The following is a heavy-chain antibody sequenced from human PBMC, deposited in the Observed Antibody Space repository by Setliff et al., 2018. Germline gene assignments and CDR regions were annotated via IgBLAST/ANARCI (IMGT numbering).Heavy chain of an antibody. CDR3: AGVLRDYYGSGSYYNWFDP. V-gene: IGHV1-3*01. J-gene: IGHJ5*02. D-gene: IGHD3-10*01. CDR1: GYTFTSYS. CDR2: INAGNGNT. Sequence: ASVKVSCKASGYTFTSYSMHWVRQAPGQSLEWMGWINAGNGNTKYSQKFQGRVTITRDTSASTAYMELSSLRSEDTAVYFCAGVLRDYYGSGSYYNWFDPWGQGTPVTSPQ.